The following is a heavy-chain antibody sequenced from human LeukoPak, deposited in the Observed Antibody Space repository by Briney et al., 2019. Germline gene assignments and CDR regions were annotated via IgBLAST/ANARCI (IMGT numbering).Heavy chain of an antibody. Sequence: SETLSLTCTVSGGSIRSYYWSWIRQPPGKGLEWIGYIYYSGSTNYNPSLKSRVTISVDTSKNQFSLKLSSVTAADTAVYYCARGRSVAYYFDYWGQGTLVTVSS. CDR2: IYYSGST. D-gene: IGHD4-23*01. CDR3: ARGRSVAYYFDY. V-gene: IGHV4-59*01. CDR1: GGSIRSYY. J-gene: IGHJ4*02.